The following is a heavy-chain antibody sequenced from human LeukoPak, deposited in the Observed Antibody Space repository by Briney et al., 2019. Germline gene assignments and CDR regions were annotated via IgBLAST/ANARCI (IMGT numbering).Heavy chain of an antibody. Sequence: GESLQISCKGSGYSFTSSWIGWVRQMPGKGLEWMGIIYPGDSDTRYSPSFQGQVTISADKSISTAYLQWSSLKASDTAMYYCARQLSDYYDSSGYYYFDYWGQGTLVTVSS. CDR1: GYSFTSSW. D-gene: IGHD3-22*01. CDR2: IYPGDSDT. CDR3: ARQLSDYYDSSGYYYFDY. V-gene: IGHV5-51*01. J-gene: IGHJ4*02.